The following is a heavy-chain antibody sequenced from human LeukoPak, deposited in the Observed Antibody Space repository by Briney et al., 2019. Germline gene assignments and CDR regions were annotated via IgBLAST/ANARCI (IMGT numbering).Heavy chain of an antibody. Sequence: PSETLSLTCTVSGGSISSYYWSWIRQPAGKGLEWIGRIYTSGSTNYNPSLKSRVTISVDTSKNQFSLKLSSVTAADTAVYYCARHAFDIVATTPGFLDYWGQGTLVTVSS. CDR3: ARHAFDIVATTPGFLDY. CDR1: GGSISSYY. V-gene: IGHV4-4*07. J-gene: IGHJ4*02. CDR2: IYTSGST. D-gene: IGHD5-12*01.